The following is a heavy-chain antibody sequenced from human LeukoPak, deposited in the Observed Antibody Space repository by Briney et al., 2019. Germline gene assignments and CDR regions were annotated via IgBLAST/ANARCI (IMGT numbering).Heavy chain of an antibody. CDR1: GDSISSYY. CDR2: IYTSGNT. Sequence: SETLSLTCTVSGDSISSYYWSWIRQPAGKGLELIGRIYTSGNTNYNPSLKSRVTMTVDTSKNQLSLKLSPLTAADTAVYYCARDSGYDLTWGQGTLVTVSS. V-gene: IGHV4-4*07. CDR3: ARDSGYDLT. D-gene: IGHD5-12*01. J-gene: IGHJ4*02.